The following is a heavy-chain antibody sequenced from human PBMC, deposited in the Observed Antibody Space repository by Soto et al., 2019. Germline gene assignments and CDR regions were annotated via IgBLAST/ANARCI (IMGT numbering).Heavy chain of an antibody. V-gene: IGHV1-18*01. CDR2: ISTYNGNT. J-gene: IGHJ4*02. Sequence: QAQLVQSGAEVKEPGASVKVSCKASGYSFTTSGITWVRQAPGQGLEWMGWISTYNGNTNYAQKLQDKVTLTTDTATSKAYLELRSLRSDDTAVYYCARRLYGDYDYWGQGALVTVSS. CDR3: ARRLYGDYDY. D-gene: IGHD4-17*01. CDR1: GYSFTTSG.